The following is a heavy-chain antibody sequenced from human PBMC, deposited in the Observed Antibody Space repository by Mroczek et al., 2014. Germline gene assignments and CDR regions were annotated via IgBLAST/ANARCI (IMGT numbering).Heavy chain of an antibody. Sequence: VQLVQSGGGLVQPGGSLRLSCAASGFTFSSYAMSWVRQAPGKGLEWVSAISGSGGSTYYADSVKGRFTISRDNSKNTLYLQMNSLRAEDTAVYYCAKTPLNGDYDSSGYQVDYWGQGTLVTVSS. CDR2: ISGSGGST. CDR1: GFTFSSYA. V-gene: IGHV3-23*04. J-gene: IGHJ4*02. D-gene: IGHD3-22*01. CDR3: AKTPLNGDYDSSGYQVDY.